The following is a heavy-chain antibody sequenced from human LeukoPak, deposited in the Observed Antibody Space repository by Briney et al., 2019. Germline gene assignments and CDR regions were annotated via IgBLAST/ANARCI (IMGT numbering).Heavy chain of an antibody. V-gene: IGHV3-9*01. J-gene: IGHJ4*02. CDR3: ARDSSGQDGGNRH. Sequence: PGGSLRLSCAASGFTFDDYAMHWVRQAPGKGLEWVSGISWNSGSIGYADSVKGRFTISRDNAKNSLFLQMNSLRAEDTAVYYCARDSSGQDGGNRHWGQGTLVTVSS. D-gene: IGHD4-23*01. CDR1: GFTFDDYA. CDR2: ISWNSGSI.